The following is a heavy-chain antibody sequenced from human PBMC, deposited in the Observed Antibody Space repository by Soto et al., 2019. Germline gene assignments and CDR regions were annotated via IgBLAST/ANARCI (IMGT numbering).Heavy chain of an antibody. V-gene: IGHV2-5*01. D-gene: IGHD5-12*01. CDR1: GFSLSTSGVG. CDR2: IYWNDDK. Sequence: SGPTLVNPTQTLTLTCTFSGFSLSTSGVGVGWIRQPPGKALEWLALIYWNDDKRYSPSLKSRLTITKDTSKNQVVLTMTNMDPVDTATYYCAHISDGYNYIGANFDYWGQGTLVTVSS. J-gene: IGHJ4*02. CDR3: AHISDGYNYIGANFDY.